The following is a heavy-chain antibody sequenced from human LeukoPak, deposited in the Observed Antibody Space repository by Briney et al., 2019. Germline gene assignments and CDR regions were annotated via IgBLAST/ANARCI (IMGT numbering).Heavy chain of an antibody. Sequence: GASVKVSCKASEYTFTNYAMNWVRQAPGQGLEWMGGIIPIFGTANYAQKFQGRVTITADESASTAYMELSSLRSEDTAVYYCARDMVRGDIDAFDIWGQGTMVTVSS. CDR1: EYTFTNYA. J-gene: IGHJ3*02. D-gene: IGHD3-10*01. CDR2: IIPIFGTA. V-gene: IGHV1-69*13. CDR3: ARDMVRGDIDAFDI.